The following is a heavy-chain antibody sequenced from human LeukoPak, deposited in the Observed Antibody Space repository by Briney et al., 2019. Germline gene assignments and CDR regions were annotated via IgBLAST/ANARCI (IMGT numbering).Heavy chain of an antibody. CDR2: IKQDGSGK. V-gene: IGHV3-7*01. CDR1: GFTFSSYW. J-gene: IGHJ3*02. D-gene: IGHD6-6*01. Sequence: PGGSLRLSCAASGFTFSSYWMSWVRQAPGKGLEWVANIKQDGSGKYYVDSVKGRFTISRDNAKNSLYLQMNSLRAEDTAVYYCARVYQAARRAPGAFDIWGQGTMVTVSS. CDR3: ARVYQAARRAPGAFDI.